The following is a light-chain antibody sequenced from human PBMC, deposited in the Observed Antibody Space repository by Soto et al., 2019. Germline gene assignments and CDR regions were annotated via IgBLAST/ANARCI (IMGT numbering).Light chain of an antibody. CDR1: QSVDNNY. V-gene: IGKV3-20*01. Sequence: EIVLTQSPGTLSLSPGERATLSCRASQSVDNNYLSWYQQRPGQAPRLLIYGSSYRATGIPDRFSGSGSGTDFSLTISRLEPEDFAVYYCQQSGSSPPITFGGGTKVEIK. CDR2: GSS. CDR3: QQSGSSPPIT. J-gene: IGKJ4*01.